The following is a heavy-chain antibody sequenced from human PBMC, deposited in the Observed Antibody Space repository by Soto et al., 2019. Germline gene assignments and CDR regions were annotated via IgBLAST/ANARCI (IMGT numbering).Heavy chain of an antibody. V-gene: IGHV4-39*01. CDR2: IYYSGTT. CDR1: GGSISNGNYY. Sequence: PSETLSLTCAVSGGSISNGNYYWGWIRQPPGKGLEWIGSIYYSGTTSYNPSLKSRVTISVDTSKDQFSLKMSSVTAADTAVYYCGRHLFYDSGSFYRSFDSWGQGTLVTVSS. J-gene: IGHJ4*02. D-gene: IGHD1-26*01. CDR3: GRHLFYDSGSFYRSFDS.